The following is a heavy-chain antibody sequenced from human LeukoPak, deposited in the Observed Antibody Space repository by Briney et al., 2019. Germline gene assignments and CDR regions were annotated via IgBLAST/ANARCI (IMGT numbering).Heavy chain of an antibody. CDR3: ASPGRYCSSTSCPDYF. V-gene: IGHV3-66*01. J-gene: IGHJ4*02. D-gene: IGHD2-2*01. CDR2: IYSGGST. CDR1: GFTVSSNY. Sequence: GGSLRPSCAASGFTVSSNYMSWVRQAPGKGLEWVSVIYSGGSTYYADSVKGRFTISRDNAKNSLYLQMNSLRAEDTAVYYCASPGRYCSSTSCPDYFWGQGTLVTVSS.